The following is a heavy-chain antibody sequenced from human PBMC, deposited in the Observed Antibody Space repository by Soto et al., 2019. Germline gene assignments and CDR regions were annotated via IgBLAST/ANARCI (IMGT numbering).Heavy chain of an antibody. J-gene: IGHJ3*02. CDR3: AREPGFRAATGI. V-gene: IGHV3-21*01. CDR2: ISSSSSYI. CDR1: GFTFSSYS. D-gene: IGHD2-15*01. Sequence: GGSLRLSCAASGFTFSSYSMNWVRQAPGKGLEWVSSISSSSSYIYYADSVKGRFTISRDNAKNSLYLQMNSLRAEDTAVYYCAREPGFRAATGICGEGTMVNVSS.